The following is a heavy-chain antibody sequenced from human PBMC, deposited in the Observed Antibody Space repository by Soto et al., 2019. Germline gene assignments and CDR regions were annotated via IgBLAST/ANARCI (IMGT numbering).Heavy chain of an antibody. D-gene: IGHD6-13*01. CDR2: ISYDGNNK. V-gene: IGHV3-30*18. CDR3: AKLVASEGLSPDVH. J-gene: IGHJ4*02. CDR1: GFTFSNYD. Sequence: GGSLRLSCTASGFTFSNYDIHWVRQAPGKGLEWVAGISYDGNNKYHADSVKGRFTISRDNSKNTLFLQMNSLNSEDTAVYYCAKLVASEGLSPDVHWGQGTLVTISS.